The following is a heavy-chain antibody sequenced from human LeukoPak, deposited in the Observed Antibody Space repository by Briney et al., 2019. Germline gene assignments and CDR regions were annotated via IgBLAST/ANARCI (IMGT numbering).Heavy chain of an antibody. Sequence: GGSLRLSCAASGFTFSSYAMHWVRQAPGKGLEWVAVISYDGSNKYYADSVKGRFTISRDNSKNTLYLQMNSPRAEDTAVYHCARSDSSGWYDYYYYGMDVWGQGTTVTVSS. J-gene: IGHJ6*02. CDR2: ISYDGSNK. CDR3: ARSDSSGWYDYYYYGMDV. D-gene: IGHD6-19*01. V-gene: IGHV3-30*04. CDR1: GFTFSSYA.